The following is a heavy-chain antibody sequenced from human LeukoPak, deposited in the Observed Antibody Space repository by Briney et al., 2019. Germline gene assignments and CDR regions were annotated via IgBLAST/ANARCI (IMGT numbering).Heavy chain of an antibody. CDR1: GGSFSGYY. J-gene: IGHJ6*02. D-gene: IGHD2-2*01. CDR3: ARGACTGCKYYYYYYGMDV. CDR2: INHSGST. V-gene: IGHV4-34*01. Sequence: PSETLSLTCAVYGGSFSGYYWSWIRQPPGKGLEWIGEINHSGSTNYNPSLKSRVTISVDTSKNQFSLKLSSVTAADTAVYYCARGACTGCKYYYYYYGMDVWGQGTTVTVSS.